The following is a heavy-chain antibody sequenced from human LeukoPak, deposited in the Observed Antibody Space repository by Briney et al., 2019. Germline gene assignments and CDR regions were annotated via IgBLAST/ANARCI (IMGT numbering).Heavy chain of an antibody. J-gene: IGHJ6*03. Sequence: PSETLSLTCTVSGDSISSGDYYWSWIRQPPGKGLEWIGYIYYSGSTNYNPSLKSRVTISVDTSKNQFSLKLSSVTAADTAVYYCARSPYGGYYYYMDVWGKGTTVTVSS. CDR1: GDSISSGDYY. D-gene: IGHD4-17*01. V-gene: IGHV4-61*08. CDR3: ARSPYGGYYYYMDV. CDR2: IYYSGST.